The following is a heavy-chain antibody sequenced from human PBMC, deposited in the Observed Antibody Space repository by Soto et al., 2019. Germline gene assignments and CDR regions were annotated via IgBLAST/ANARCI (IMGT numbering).Heavy chain of an antibody. CDR3: AKVGYYYDSSGYYPGGYFDY. Sequence: PGGSLRLSCAASGFTFSSYAMSWVRQAPGKGLEWVSAISGSGGSTYYADSVKGRFTISRDNSKNTLYLQMNSLRAEDTAVYYCAKVGYYYDSSGYYPGGYFDYWGQGTLVTVSS. V-gene: IGHV3-23*01. CDR2: ISGSGGST. CDR1: GFTFSSYA. D-gene: IGHD3-22*01. J-gene: IGHJ4*02.